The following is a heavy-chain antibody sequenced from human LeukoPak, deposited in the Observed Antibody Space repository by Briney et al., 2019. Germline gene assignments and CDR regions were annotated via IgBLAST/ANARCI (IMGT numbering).Heavy chain of an antibody. V-gene: IGHV3-15*01. J-gene: IGHJ4*02. D-gene: IGHD5-18*01. CDR3: ARGGYDSYGFSPFDY. CDR1: GFTFSNAW. Sequence: GGSLRLSCTASGFTFSNAWMSWVRQAPGKGLEWVGRIKSKTDGGTTDYGAAVKGRFTISRDDSKNTLYLQMNSLRAEDTAVYYCARGGYDSYGFSPFDYWGQGTLVTVSS. CDR2: IKSKTDGGTT.